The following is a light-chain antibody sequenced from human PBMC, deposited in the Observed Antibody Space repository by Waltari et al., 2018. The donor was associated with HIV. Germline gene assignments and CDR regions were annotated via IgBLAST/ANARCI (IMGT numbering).Light chain of an antibody. J-gene: IGKJ1*01. CDR2: GAS. Sequence: EIVLTQSPDTLSLSPGERATLSCWASHNFSSNYLIWYQKKTGRSPTLLIYGASRRAAGVADRFSGSGSGTDFTLTISRLEPEDFAVYFCQQYGSSPPWTFGQGTKVEVK. CDR3: QQYGSSPPWT. V-gene: IGKV3-20*01. CDR1: HNFSSNY.